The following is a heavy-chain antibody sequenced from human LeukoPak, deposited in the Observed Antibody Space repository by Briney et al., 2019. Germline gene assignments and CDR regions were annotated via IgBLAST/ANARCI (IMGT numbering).Heavy chain of an antibody. Sequence: GGSLRLSCAASGFTFRTYAMSWVRQAPGKGLERVSAMGGRSIFYADSVKGRFTISRDNAKNTLYLQMNSLRVEDTAIYYCAKNDEHCSGGSCFDSWGQGTLVTVSS. CDR2: MGGRSI. J-gene: IGHJ4*02. CDR3: AKNDEHCSGGSCFDS. D-gene: IGHD2-15*01. V-gene: IGHV3-23*01. CDR1: GFTFRTYA.